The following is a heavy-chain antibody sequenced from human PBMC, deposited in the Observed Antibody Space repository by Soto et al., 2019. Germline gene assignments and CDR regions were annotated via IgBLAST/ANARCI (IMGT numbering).Heavy chain of an antibody. D-gene: IGHD1-26*01. V-gene: IGHV4-39*01. Sequence: QLQLQESGPGLVKPSETLSLTCSGSGGSISSGSHSWGWIRQPPGKGLEWIASIYYSGSTYFNPSLKSRVTISVDTSENQFSLKLSSVTAADTAVYYCARHAHRSLIVGPTFHWYFDLWGRGTLVTVSS. CDR1: GGSISSGSHS. CDR3: ARHAHRSLIVGPTFHWYFDL. CDR2: IYYSGST. J-gene: IGHJ2*01.